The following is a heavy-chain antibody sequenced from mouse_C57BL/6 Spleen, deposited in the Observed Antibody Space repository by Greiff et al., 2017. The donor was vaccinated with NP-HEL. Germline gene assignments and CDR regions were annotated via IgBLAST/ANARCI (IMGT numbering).Heavy chain of an antibody. Sequence: VMLVESGPELVKPGASVKISCKASGYSFTSYYIHWVKQRPGQGLEWIGWIYPGSGNTKYNEKFKGKATLTADTSSSTAYMQLSSLTSEDSAVYYCAREGDSSGYVGFAYWGQGTLVTVSA. D-gene: IGHD3-2*02. J-gene: IGHJ3*01. CDR3: AREGDSSGYVGFAY. CDR1: GYSFTSYY. V-gene: IGHV1-66*01. CDR2: IYPGSGNT.